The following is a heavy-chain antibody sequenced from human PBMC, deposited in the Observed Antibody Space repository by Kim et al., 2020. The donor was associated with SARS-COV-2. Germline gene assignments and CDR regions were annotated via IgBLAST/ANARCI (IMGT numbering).Heavy chain of an antibody. Sequence: ADSGKGRFTISRDKSKNTWYMQMNSLRAEDTAVYYCAKGGITMVRGIDYWGQGTLVTVSS. J-gene: IGHJ4*02. V-gene: IGHV3-23*01. D-gene: IGHD3-10*01. CDR3: AKGGITMVRGIDY.